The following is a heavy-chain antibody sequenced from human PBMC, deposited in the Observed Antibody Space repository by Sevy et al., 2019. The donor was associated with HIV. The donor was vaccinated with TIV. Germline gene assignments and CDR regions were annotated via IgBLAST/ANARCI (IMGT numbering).Heavy chain of an antibody. J-gene: IGHJ4*02. CDR2: ISSSASTI. CDR1: GFTFSSYE. V-gene: IGHV3-48*03. CDR3: AREGLGGFRTSLDY. D-gene: IGHD2-15*01. Sequence: GGSQRLSCAASGFTFSSYEMNWVRQAPGKGLEWVSYISSSASTIFYADSVKGRFTISRDNPKNSLYLQMNTLRAEDTAVYYCAREGLGGFRTSLDYWGQGTLVTVSS.